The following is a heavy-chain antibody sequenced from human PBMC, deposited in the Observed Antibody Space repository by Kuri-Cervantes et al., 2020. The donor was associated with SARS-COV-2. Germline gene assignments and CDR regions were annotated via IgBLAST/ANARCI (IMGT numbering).Heavy chain of an antibody. CDR3: AKPGSVRGIIKEDHYGLDV. CDR2: ISHDGRDT. CDR1: EFNFRYYG. V-gene: IGHV3-30*06. J-gene: IGHJ6*02. Sequence: GGSPRLSCVASEFNFRYYGMYWVRQAPGKGLEWVAHISHDGRDTHFRESVKGRFTVSRDNSKNTLYLQMNSLRLEDTGVYFCAKPGSVRGIIKEDHYGLDVWGQGTTVTVSS. D-gene: IGHD3-10*01.